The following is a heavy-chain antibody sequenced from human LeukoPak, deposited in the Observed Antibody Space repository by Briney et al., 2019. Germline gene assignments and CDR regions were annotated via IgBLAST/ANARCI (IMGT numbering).Heavy chain of an antibody. CDR2: IKPDGSGK. V-gene: IGHV3-7*04. Sequence: GGSLRLSCAASGFTFSSYWMNWVRQAPGRGLEWVANIKPDGSGKYYVDSVKGRFTISRGNAKNSLYLQMNSLRAEDTAVYYCARQNFEYWAQGTLVTVSS. J-gene: IGHJ4*02. CDR3: ARQNFEY. CDR1: GFTFSSYW.